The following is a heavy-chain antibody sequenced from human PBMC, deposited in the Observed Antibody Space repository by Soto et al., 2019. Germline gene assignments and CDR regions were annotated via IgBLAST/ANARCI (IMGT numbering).Heavy chain of an antibody. V-gene: IGHV3-30-3*01. CDR3: ARDPDYDFWGHFDY. Sequence: QVQLVESGGGVVQPGRSLRLSCAASGFTFSSYAMHWVRQAPGKGLEWVAVISYDGSNKYYADSVKGRFTISRDNSKNTLYLHMNGLRAEDTAVYYCARDPDYDFWGHFDYWGQGTLVTVSS. CDR2: ISYDGSNK. CDR1: GFTFSSYA. J-gene: IGHJ4*02. D-gene: IGHD3-3*01.